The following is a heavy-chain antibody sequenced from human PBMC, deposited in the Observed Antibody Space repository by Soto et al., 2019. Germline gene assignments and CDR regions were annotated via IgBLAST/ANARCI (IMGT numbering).Heavy chain of an antibody. D-gene: IGHD7-27*01. CDR1: GFTVSSNY. V-gene: IGHV3-66*02. J-gene: IGHJ3*02. CDR2: IYSGGST. Sequence: GGSLRLSCAASGFTVSSNYMSWVRQAPGKGLEWVSVIYSGGSTYYADSVKGRFTISRDNSKNTLYLQMNSLRAEDTAVYYCARAPTGDQDAFDIWGRGTMVTVSS. CDR3: ARAPTGDQDAFDI.